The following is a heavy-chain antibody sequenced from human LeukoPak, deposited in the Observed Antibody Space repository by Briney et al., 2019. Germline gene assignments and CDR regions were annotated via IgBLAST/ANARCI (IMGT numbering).Heavy chain of an antibody. CDR3: ARGSDFDWLLSDY. Sequence: GSLRLSFAASGFTFSSYWMSWVRQAPGKGPEWVANIRQDGREKHYLDSVKGRFNISRDNAKNSLYLQMNRLRAEDTAVYYCARGSDFDWLLSDYWGQGTLVTVSS. CDR2: IRQDGREK. D-gene: IGHD3-9*01. J-gene: IGHJ4*02. V-gene: IGHV3-7*04. CDR1: GFTFSSYW.